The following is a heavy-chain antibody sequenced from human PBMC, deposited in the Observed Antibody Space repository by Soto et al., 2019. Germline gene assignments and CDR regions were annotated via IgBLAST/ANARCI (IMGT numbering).Heavy chain of an antibody. CDR2: INHSGST. J-gene: IGHJ6*03. CDR1: GGSFRGYY. V-gene: IGHV4-34*01. Sequence: PSETLSLTCAVYGGSFRGYYWSWIRQPPGKGLEWIGEINHSGSTNYNPSLKSRVTITVDTSKNQFSLKLSSVTAADTAVYYCATKGYCSGGSCYEEPYYYYYYMDVWGKGTTVTVSS. D-gene: IGHD2-15*01. CDR3: ATKGYCSGGSCYEEPYYYYYYMDV.